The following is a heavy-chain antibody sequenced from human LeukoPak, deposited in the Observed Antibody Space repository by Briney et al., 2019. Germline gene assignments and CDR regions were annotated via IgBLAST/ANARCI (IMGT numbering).Heavy chain of an antibody. D-gene: IGHD3-22*01. CDR1: GGSISSYY. Sequence: SETLSLTCTVSGGSISSYYWSWIRQPPGKGLEWIGYIYYSGSTNYNPPLRSRVTISVDTSKNQFSLKLSSVTAADTAVYYCVRQYRQGSSGYWDYWGQGTLVTVSS. CDR2: IYYSGST. CDR3: VRQYRQGSSGYWDY. V-gene: IGHV4-59*08. J-gene: IGHJ4*02.